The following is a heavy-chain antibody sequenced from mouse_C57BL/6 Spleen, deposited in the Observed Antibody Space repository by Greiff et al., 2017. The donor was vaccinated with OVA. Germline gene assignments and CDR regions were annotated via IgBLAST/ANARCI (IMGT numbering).Heavy chain of an antibody. V-gene: IGHV3-6*01. CDR3: AEGDYYGSSSY. Sequence: EVQLKESGPGLVKPSQSLSLTCSVTGYSITSGYYWNWIRQFPGNKLEWMGYISYDGSNNYNPSLKNRISITRDTSKNQFFLKLNSVTTEDTATYYCAEGDYYGSSSYWGQGTTLTVSS. CDR1: GYSITSGYY. J-gene: IGHJ2*01. CDR2: ISYDGSN. D-gene: IGHD1-1*01.